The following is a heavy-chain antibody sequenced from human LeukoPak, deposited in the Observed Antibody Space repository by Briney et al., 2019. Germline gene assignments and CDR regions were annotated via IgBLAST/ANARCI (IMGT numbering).Heavy chain of an antibody. V-gene: IGHV4-59*13. J-gene: IGHJ4*02. CDR1: VDSISSYY. D-gene: IGHD6-19*01. Sequence: PSETLSLTCSVSVDSISSYYWSWIPQPPGKGLEWIGYYYYSGSTNYNPSLKSRVTISVDTSKNQCSLKLSSVTAADTAVYYCAVRPYGSGWYFDYWGQGTLVTVSS. CDR2: YYYSGST. CDR3: AVRPYGSGWYFDY.